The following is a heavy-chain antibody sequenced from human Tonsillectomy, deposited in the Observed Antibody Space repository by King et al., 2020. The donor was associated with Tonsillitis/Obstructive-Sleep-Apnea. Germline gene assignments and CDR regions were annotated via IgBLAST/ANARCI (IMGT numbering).Heavy chain of an antibody. J-gene: IGHJ4*02. Sequence: VQLVESGGGLVQPGGSLRLSCAASGFTFNTYWMHWVRQAPGKGLGWVSRINGDGSSTSYADSVKGLFTSTRDNAKNTLYLQMNSLRAEDTAVYYCAREGYGYYDFRYWGQGTLVTVSS. CDR2: INGDGSST. CDR1: GFTFNTYW. V-gene: IGHV3-74*01. D-gene: IGHD3-3*01. CDR3: AREGYGYYDFRY.